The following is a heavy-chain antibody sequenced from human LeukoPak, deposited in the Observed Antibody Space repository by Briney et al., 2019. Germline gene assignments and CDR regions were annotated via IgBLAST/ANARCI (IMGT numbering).Heavy chain of an antibody. CDR2: IYSDGRT. CDR1: GFTVSNKY. D-gene: IGHD3-22*01. J-gene: IGHJ3*02. Sequence: GGSLRLSCAASGFTVSNKYMTWVRQAPGKGLEWVSLIYSDGRTYYADSVKGRCTISRDNSKNTLYLQMNSLRVEDTAVYYCARGLFLSGYLDAFDIWGQGTVVTVSS. CDR3: ARGLFLSGYLDAFDI. V-gene: IGHV3-53*01.